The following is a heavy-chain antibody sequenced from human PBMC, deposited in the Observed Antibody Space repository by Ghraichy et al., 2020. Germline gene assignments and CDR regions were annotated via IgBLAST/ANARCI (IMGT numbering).Heavy chain of an antibody. J-gene: IGHJ4*02. V-gene: IGHV4-34*01. CDR3: ARGRFHWKRFGDPRGSPYFDY. CDR2: INHSGST. Sequence: SETLSLTCAVYGGSFSGYYWSWIRQPPGKGLEWIGEINHSGSTNYNPSLKSRVTISVDTSKNQFSLKLSSVTAADTAVYYCARGRFHWKRFGDPRGSPYFDYWGQGTLVTVSS. CDR1: GGSFSGYY. D-gene: IGHD3-10*01.